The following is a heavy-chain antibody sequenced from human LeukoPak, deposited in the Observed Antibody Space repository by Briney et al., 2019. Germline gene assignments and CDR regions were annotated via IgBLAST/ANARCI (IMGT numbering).Heavy chain of an antibody. CDR3: ARDQPTPRRATFDY. CDR1: GYTFTGYY. V-gene: IGHV1-2*02. CDR2: INPNSGGT. J-gene: IGHJ4*02. D-gene: IGHD5-24*01. Sequence: WASVKVSCKASGYTFTGYYMHWVRQAPGQGLEWMGWINPNSGGTNYAQKFQGRVTMTRDTSISTAYMELSRLRSDDTAVYYCARDQPTPRRATFDYWGQGTLVTVSS.